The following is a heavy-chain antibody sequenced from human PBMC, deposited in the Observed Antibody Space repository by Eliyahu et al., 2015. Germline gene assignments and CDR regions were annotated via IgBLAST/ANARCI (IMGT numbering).Heavy chain of an antibody. Sequence: EVQLVESGGGLVKPGGSLRLXCAASGFXXSNAWMSWVRQAPGKGLEWVGRIKSKTDGGTTDYTAPVKGRFSISRDDSKNTLYLQMNSLKAEDTAVYYCTTRGYTYGRHFDYWGQGTLVTVSS. V-gene: IGHV3-15*01. D-gene: IGHD5-18*01. CDR3: TTRGYTYGRHFDY. CDR2: IKSKTDGGTT. J-gene: IGHJ4*02. CDR1: GFXXSNAW.